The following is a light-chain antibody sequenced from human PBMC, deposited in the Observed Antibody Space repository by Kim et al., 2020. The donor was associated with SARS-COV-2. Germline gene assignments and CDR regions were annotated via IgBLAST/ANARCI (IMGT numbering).Light chain of an antibody. V-gene: IGKV1-17*03. CDR1: QSIGNS. CDR3: LQHNTYPRT. CDR2: AAS. J-gene: IGKJ1*01. Sequence: ASVGDRATITCRANQSIGNSLAWFQHKPGKVPKRLIFAASNLESGVPSSFSGSGSGTEFTLTLSSLHPEDFATYYCLQHNTYPRTFGQGTKVDIK.